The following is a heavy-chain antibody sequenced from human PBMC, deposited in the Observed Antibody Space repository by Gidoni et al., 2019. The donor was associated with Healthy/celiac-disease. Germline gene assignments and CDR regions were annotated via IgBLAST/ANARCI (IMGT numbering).Heavy chain of an antibody. D-gene: IGHD3-10*01. Sequence: EVQLLESGGGLVQPGGSLRLSCAASGFTFSSYAMSWVRQAPGKGLGWVSAISGSGGSTYYADSVKGRFTISRDNSKNTLYLQMNSLRAEDTAVYYCAKDQSWFGELRIHYGMDVWGQGTTVTVSS. CDR3: AKDQSWFGELRIHYGMDV. V-gene: IGHV3-23*01. CDR1: GFTFSSYA. J-gene: IGHJ6*02. CDR2: ISGSGGST.